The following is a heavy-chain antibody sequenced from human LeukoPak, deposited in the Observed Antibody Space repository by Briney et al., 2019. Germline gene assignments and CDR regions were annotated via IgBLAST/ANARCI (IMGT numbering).Heavy chain of an antibody. CDR3: ARDRATKWQLVRVSAFDI. V-gene: IGHV1-18*01. J-gene: IGHJ3*02. D-gene: IGHD6-6*01. CDR2: ISAYNGNT. Sequence: ASVKVSCKASGYTFTSYGISWVRQAPGQGLEWMGWISAYNGNTNYAQKLQGRVTMTTDTSTSTAYMELRSLRSDDTAVYYCARDRATKWQLVRVSAFDIWGQGTMVTVSS. CDR1: GYTFTSYG.